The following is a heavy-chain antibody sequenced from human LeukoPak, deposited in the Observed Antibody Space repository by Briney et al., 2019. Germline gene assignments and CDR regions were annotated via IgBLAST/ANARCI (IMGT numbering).Heavy chain of an antibody. CDR3: ARRDCSSTSCSIDY. V-gene: IGHV4-39*01. D-gene: IGHD2-2*01. J-gene: IGHJ4*02. Sequence: SETLSLTCTVSGGSISSSSSYWGWIRQPPGKGLEWIGSIHYSGSTYYNPSLKSRVTISVDTSKNQFSLKLTSMTAADTAVYYCARRDCSSTSCSIDYWGQGTLVTVSS. CDR1: GGSISSSSSY. CDR2: IHYSGST.